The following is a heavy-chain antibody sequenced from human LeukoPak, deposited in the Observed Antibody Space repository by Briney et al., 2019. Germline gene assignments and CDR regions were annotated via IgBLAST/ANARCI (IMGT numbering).Heavy chain of an antibody. CDR1: GFTFSTYW. V-gene: IGHV3-74*01. Sequence: GGSLRLSCAASGFTFSTYWMHWVRQAPGSGLVWVSRISSDGTNTYYADSVKGRFSISRDNAKNTLYPQMNSLRAEDTAVYYCARVYYYYYMDVWGKGTTVAVSS. J-gene: IGHJ6*03. CDR3: ARVYYYYYMDV. CDR2: ISSDGTNT.